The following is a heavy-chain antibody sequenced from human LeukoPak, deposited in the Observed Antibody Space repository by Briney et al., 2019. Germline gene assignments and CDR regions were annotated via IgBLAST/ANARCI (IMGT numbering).Heavy chain of an antibody. Sequence: ASVKVSCKASGYTFTSYGISWVRQAPGQGLEWMGWISAYNGNTNYARKLQGRVTMTTDTSTSTAYMELRSLRSDDTAVYYCARDKSIEASSSRDYWGQGTLVTVSS. J-gene: IGHJ4*02. CDR2: ISAYNGNT. CDR1: GYTFTSYG. CDR3: ARDKSIEASSSRDY. D-gene: IGHD6-13*01. V-gene: IGHV1-18*04.